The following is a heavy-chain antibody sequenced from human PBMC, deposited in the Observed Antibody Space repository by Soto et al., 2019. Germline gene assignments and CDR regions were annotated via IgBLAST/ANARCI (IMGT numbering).Heavy chain of an antibody. CDR3: ARLVSYYDILTGYYQGYYFDY. V-gene: IGHV4-59*08. J-gene: IGHJ4*02. CDR2: IYYSGST. D-gene: IGHD3-9*01. Sequence: QVQLQESGPGLVKPSETLSLTCTVSGGSISSYYWSWIRQPPGKGLEWIGYIYYSGSTNYNPSLKSRVTISVDPSKNQFSLKLSSVTAADTAVYYCARLVSYYDILTGYYQGYYFDYWGQGTLVTVSS. CDR1: GGSISSYY.